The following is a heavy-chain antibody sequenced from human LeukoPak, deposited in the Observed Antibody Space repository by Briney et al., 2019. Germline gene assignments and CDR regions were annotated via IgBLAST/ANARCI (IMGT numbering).Heavy chain of an antibody. Sequence: SETLSLTCTVSGGSISSYYWSWIRQPPGKGLEWIGYIYYSGSTNYNPSLKSRVTISVDTSKNQFSLKLSSVTAADTAVYYCASSGIVVPEHGAFDYWGQGTLVTVSS. V-gene: IGHV4-59*01. J-gene: IGHJ4*02. D-gene: IGHD2-2*01. CDR2: IYYSGST. CDR3: ASSGIVVPEHGAFDY. CDR1: GGSISSYY.